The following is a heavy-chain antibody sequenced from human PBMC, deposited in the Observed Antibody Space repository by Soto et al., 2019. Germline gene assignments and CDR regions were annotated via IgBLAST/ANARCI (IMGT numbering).Heavy chain of an antibody. CDR2: IIPIFGTA. Sequence: QVQLVQSGAEVKKPGSSVKVSCKASGGTFSSYAISWVRQAPGQGLEWMGGIIPIFGTANYAQKFQGRVMICAAXSTSTAYMELSSLRSEDTAVYYCARESYSSRSFDYWGQGTLVTVSS. J-gene: IGHJ4*02. D-gene: IGHD6-13*01. CDR3: ARESYSSRSFDY. V-gene: IGHV1-69*12. CDR1: GGTFSSYA.